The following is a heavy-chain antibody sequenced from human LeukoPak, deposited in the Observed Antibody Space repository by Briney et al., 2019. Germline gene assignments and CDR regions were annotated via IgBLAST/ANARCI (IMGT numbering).Heavy chain of an antibody. CDR3: AKSTGSSGWYDY. CDR1: GDSITNYY. CDR2: IDYSAYS. V-gene: IGHV4-59*03. J-gene: IGHJ4*02. Sequence: PSETLSLTCTVSGDSITNYYWNWIRQPPGKGLEWIGFIDYSAYSKYNPSLKSRVTISRDTSKNQFTLKLSSVTAADTAVYYCAKSTGSSGWYDYWGQGTLVTVSS. D-gene: IGHD6-19*01.